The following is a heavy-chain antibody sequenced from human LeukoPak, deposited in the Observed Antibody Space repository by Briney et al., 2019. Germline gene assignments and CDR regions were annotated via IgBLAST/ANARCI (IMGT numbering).Heavy chain of an antibody. J-gene: IGHJ4*02. CDR2: IYYSGTT. CDR3: ARVQVQSFDY. V-gene: IGHV4-39*07. Sequence: PSETLSLTCTVSGGSISSSCYYWGWIRQPPGKGLEWIGSIYYSGTTNYNPSLKSRVTISVDTPKNQFSLKLSSVTAADTAVYYCARVQVQSFDYWGQGTLVTVSS. D-gene: IGHD1-1*01. CDR1: GGSISSSCYY.